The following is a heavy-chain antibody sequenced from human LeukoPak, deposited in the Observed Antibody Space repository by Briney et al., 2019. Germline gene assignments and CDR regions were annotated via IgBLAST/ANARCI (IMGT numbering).Heavy chain of an antibody. CDR3: AKDKKVMQLSNY. J-gene: IGHJ4*02. CDR2: ISGSGGST. Sequence: GGSLRLSCAVSGYTFSSYAMSWVRQAPGKGLEWVSAISGSGGSTYYADSVKGRFTISRDNSKNTLYLQMNSLRAEDTAVYYCAKDKKVMQLSNYWGQGTLVTVSS. CDR1: GYTFSSYA. V-gene: IGHV3-23*01. D-gene: IGHD5-18*01.